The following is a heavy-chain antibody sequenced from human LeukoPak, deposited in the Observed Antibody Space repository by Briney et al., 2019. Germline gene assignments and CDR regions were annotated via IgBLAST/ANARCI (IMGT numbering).Heavy chain of an antibody. D-gene: IGHD3-22*01. CDR1: GYTLTELS. Sequence: ASVKVSCKVSGYTLTELSMHWVRQAPGKGLEWMGGFDPEDGETTYAQKFQGRVTMTEDTSTDTAYMDLSSLRSEDTAVYYCATVSSYTYDNGGFYFDFWGQGTLVTVSS. V-gene: IGHV1-24*01. J-gene: IGHJ4*02. CDR3: ATVSSYTYDNGGFYFDF. CDR2: FDPEDGET.